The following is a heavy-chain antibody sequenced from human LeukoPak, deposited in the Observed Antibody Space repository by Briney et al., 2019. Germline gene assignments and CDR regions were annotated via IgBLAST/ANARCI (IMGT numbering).Heavy chain of an antibody. D-gene: IGHD6-6*01. V-gene: IGHV4-39*07. CDR3: ARELYIAAIDY. Sequence: SETLSLTCTVAGGSISSSSYYWGWIRQPPGKGLEWIGSIYYSGSTYYNPSLKSRVTISVDTSKNQFSLKLSSVTAADTAVYYCARELYIAAIDYWGQGTLVTVSS. J-gene: IGHJ4*02. CDR1: GGSISSSSYY. CDR2: IYYSGST.